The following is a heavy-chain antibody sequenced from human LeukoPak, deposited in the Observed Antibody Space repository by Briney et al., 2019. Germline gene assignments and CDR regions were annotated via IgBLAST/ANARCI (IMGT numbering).Heavy chain of an antibody. Sequence: PSETLSLTCTVSGGSISSYYWSWIRQPPGKGLEWIGYIYYSGSTNYNPSLKSRVTISVDTSKNQFSLKLGSVTAADTAVYYCARQVTAVGYYFDYWGQGTLVTVSS. CDR3: ARQVTAVGYYFDY. CDR1: GGSISSYY. D-gene: IGHD6-13*01. V-gene: IGHV4-59*08. CDR2: IYYSGST. J-gene: IGHJ4*02.